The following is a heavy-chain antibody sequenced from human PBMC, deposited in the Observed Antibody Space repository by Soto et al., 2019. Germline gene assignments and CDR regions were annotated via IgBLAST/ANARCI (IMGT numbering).Heavy chain of an antibody. J-gene: IGHJ4*02. D-gene: IGHD5-18*01. CDR1: GFTFSSYS. V-gene: IGHV3-21*01. CDR3: ARDRIGDTAIDY. CDR2: IRTSSSYM. Sequence: GGSLRLSCAASGFTFSSYSMNWVRQAPGKGLEWVSSIRTSSSYMYYADSVKGRFTIPRDNAKNSLYLQMNSLRAEDTAVYYCARDRIGDTAIDYWGQGTLVTVSS.